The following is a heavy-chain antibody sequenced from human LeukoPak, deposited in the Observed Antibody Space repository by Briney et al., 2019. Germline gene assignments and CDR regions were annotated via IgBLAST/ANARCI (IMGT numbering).Heavy chain of an antibody. Sequence: GGSLRLSCAASGFTFSDYYMSWIRQAPGKGLEWVSSISSSSSYRYYADSVKGRFTISRDNAKNSLYLQMNSLRAEDTAVYYCARDRSSVGMEEDYYYMDVWGKGPRSPSP. CDR3: ARDRSSVGMEEDYYYMDV. J-gene: IGHJ6*03. D-gene: IGHD6-6*01. V-gene: IGHV3-11*06. CDR1: GFTFSDYY. CDR2: ISSSSSYR.